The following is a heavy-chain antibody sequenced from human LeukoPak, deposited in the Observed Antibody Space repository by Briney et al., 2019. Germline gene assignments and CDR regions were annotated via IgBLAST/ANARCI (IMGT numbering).Heavy chain of an antibody. Sequence: GGSLRLSRAASGFTFSSYAMSWVRQAPGKGLEWVSAISGSGGSTYYADSVKGRFTISRDNSKNTLYLQMSSLRAEDTAVYYCVKESGFMVAPSSAFDIWGQGTMVTVSS. CDR2: ISGSGGST. CDR3: VKESGFMVAPSSAFDI. D-gene: IGHD4/OR15-4a*01. J-gene: IGHJ3*02. V-gene: IGHV3-23*01. CDR1: GFTFSSYA.